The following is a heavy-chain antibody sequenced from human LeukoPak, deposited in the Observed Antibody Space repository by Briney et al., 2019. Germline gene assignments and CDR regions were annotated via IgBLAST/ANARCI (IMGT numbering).Heavy chain of an antibody. CDR3: ARQWAYYDYVWGSYRYNRYFDY. D-gene: IGHD3-16*02. Sequence: KPSETLSLTCAVYGGSFSGYYWSWIRQPPGKGLEWIGEINHSGSTNYNPSLKSRVTISVDTSKNQFSLKLSSVTAADTAVYYCARQWAYYDYVWGSYRYNRYFDYWGQGTLVTVSS. CDR1: GGSFSGYY. J-gene: IGHJ4*02. CDR2: INHSGST. V-gene: IGHV4-34*01.